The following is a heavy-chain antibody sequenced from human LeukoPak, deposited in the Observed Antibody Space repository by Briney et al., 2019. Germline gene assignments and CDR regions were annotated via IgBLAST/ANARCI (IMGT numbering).Heavy chain of an antibody. Sequence: SETLSLTCTVSGGSISSYYWSWIRQPPGKGLEWIGYIYYSGSTNYNPSLKSRVTISVDTSKNQFSLKLSSVTAADTAVYYCARDKARMVRGVIMYYYMDVWGKGTTVTVSS. D-gene: IGHD3-10*01. CDR2: IYYSGST. J-gene: IGHJ6*03. CDR3: ARDKARMVRGVIMYYYMDV. CDR1: GGSISSYY. V-gene: IGHV4-59*01.